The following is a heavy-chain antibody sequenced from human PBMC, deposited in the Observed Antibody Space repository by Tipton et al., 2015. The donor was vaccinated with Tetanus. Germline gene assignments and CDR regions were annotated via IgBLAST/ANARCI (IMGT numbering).Heavy chain of an antibody. Sequence: SLRLSCAASGFTFTSYSMNWVRQAPGKGLEWVSYISYSSGTIYYADSVQGRFTISRDNAKNSLYLQMNSLRDEDTAVYYCARDYTSYYAYYGMDVWGQGTTVTVSS. V-gene: IGHV3-48*02. CDR2: ISYSSGTI. D-gene: IGHD3-16*01. J-gene: IGHJ6*02. CDR1: GFTFTSYS. CDR3: ARDYTSYYAYYGMDV.